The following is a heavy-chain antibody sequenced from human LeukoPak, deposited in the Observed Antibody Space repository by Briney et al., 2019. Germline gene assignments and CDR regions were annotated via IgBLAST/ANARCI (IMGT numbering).Heavy chain of an antibody. CDR2: ISGSGGST. D-gene: IGHD6-19*01. V-gene: IGHV3-23*01. Sequence: PGGSLRLSCAATGFTFRNYWMSWVRQAPGKGLEWVSAISGSGGSTYYADSVKGRFTVSRDNSKNTLYLQMNSLRAEDTAVYYCAKRRRSSGWYEFGPDYWGQGTLVTVSS. CDR3: AKRRRSSGWYEFGPDY. CDR1: GFTFRNYW. J-gene: IGHJ4*02.